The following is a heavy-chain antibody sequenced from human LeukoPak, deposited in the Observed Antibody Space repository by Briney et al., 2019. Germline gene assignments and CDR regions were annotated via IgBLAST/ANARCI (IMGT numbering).Heavy chain of an antibody. Sequence: SGGSLRLSWAASGFTLSNYWMHWVRQAPGKGLVWVSRIRSDGTSTTYADSVKGRFTISRDNAKNTLYLQMDSLRDEDTAVYYCSRTFYFDNSGFVSFDYWGLGTLVTVSS. V-gene: IGHV3-74*03. CDR2: IRSDGTST. J-gene: IGHJ4*02. D-gene: IGHD3-22*01. CDR1: GFTLSNYW. CDR3: SRTFYFDNSGFVSFDY.